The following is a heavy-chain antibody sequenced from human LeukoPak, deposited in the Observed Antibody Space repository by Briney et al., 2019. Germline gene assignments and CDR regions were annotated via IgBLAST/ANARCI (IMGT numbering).Heavy chain of an antibody. J-gene: IGHJ4*02. V-gene: IGHV4-59*01. D-gene: IGHD3-10*01. CDR2: IYYSGSI. CDR1: GGSISSYY. Sequence: SETLSLTCTVSGGSISSYYWSWIRQPPGKGLEWIGYIYYSGSINYNPSLKSRVTISVDTSKNQFSLKLSSVTAADTAVYYCARVPGSGEDWGQGTLVTVSS. CDR3: ARVPGSGED.